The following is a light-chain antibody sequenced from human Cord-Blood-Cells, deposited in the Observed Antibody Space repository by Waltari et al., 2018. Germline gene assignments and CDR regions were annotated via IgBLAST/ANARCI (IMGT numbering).Light chain of an antibody. Sequence: DIQMTQSPSSLSASVGDRVTITCRASQSISSYLYWYQQKPGKAPKLLIYAASSLQSGVPSRISGSGCCRDVTLTISSLQPADFATYYCQQSYSSPCTFGQGTKVEIK. CDR2: AAS. J-gene: IGKJ1*01. V-gene: IGKV1-39*01. CDR3: QQSYSSPCT. CDR1: QSISSY.